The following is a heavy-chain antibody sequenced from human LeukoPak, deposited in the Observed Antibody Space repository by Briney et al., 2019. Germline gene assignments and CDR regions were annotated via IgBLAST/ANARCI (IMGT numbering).Heavy chain of an antibody. CDR3: ARAPYYYYGMDV. J-gene: IGHJ6*02. V-gene: IGHV4-59*01. Sequence: SETLSLTCTASGGSISSYYWSWIRQPPGKGLEWIGYIYYSGSTNYNPSLKSRVTISVDTSKNQFSLKLSSVTAADTAVYYCARAPYYYYGMDVWGQGTTVTVSS. CDR2: IYYSGST. CDR1: GGSISSYY.